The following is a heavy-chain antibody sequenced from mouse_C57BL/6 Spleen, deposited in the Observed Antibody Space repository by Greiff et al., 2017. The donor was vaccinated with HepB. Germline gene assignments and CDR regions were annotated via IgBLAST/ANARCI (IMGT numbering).Heavy chain of an antibody. CDR1: GYTFTTYC. V-gene: IGHV1-47*01. CDR2: FHPNNGDT. J-gene: IGHJ2*01. D-gene: IGHD2-1*01. Sequence: QVQLQESGAELVKPGASVKMSCKASGYTFTTYCIDWVKQRPGQSLEWIGNFHPNNGDTKYNEKFKGKATLTVDESSSTGYMQLSRLTSEDSAVYYCARAPYGNYGYIDYWGQGTTLTVSS. CDR3: ARAPYGNYGYIDY.